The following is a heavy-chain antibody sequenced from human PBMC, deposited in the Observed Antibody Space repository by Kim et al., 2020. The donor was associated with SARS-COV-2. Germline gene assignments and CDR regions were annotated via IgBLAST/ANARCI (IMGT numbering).Heavy chain of an antibody. CDR1: GFTFDDYA. J-gene: IGHJ2*01. D-gene: IGHD1-26*01. CDR3: AKGLSWELLRGWYFDL. V-gene: IGHV3-9*01. Sequence: GGSLRLSCAASGFTFDDYAMHWVRQAPGKGLEWVSGISWNSGSIGYADSVKGRFTISRDNAKNSLYLQMNSLRAEDTALYYCAKGLSWELLRGWYFDLWGRGTLVTVSS. CDR2: ISWNSGSI.